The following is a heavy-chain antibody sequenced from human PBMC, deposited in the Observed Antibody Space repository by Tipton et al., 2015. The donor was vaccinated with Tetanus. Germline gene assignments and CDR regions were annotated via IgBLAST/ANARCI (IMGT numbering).Heavy chain of an antibody. J-gene: IGHJ5*02. CDR2: IYSGGST. CDR1: GFTFSSYG. V-gene: IGHV3-NL1*01. Sequence: SLRLSCAGSGFTFSSYGMHWVRQAPGKGLEWFSYIYSGGSTYYADSLKGRFTISRDNSKNTLYLQMNDLRADDTAVYYCARGAPVNWFDPWGQGALVTVSS. CDR3: ARGAPVNWFDP.